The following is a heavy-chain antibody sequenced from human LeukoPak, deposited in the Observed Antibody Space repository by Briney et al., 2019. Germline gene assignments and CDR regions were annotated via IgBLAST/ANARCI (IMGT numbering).Heavy chain of an antibody. J-gene: IGHJ5*02. CDR2: ISYDGSNK. V-gene: IGHV3-30*04. Sequence: PGGSLRLSCAASGFTFSSYALHWVRQAPGKGLEWVAVISYDGSNKDSDSVKGRFTISRDNSKNTLYLQMNSLRAEDTAVYYCAKVTFEGVDPWGQGTLVTVSS. D-gene: IGHD2/OR15-2a*01. CDR3: AKVTFEGVDP. CDR1: GFTFSSYA.